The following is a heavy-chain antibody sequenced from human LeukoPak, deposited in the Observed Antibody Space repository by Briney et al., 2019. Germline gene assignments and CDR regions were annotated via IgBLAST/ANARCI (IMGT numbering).Heavy chain of an antibody. J-gene: IGHJ3*02. Sequence: GGSLRLSCAASGFTFSSYWMSWVRQAPGKGLEWVANIKQDGSEKYYVDSVKGRFTISRDNAKNSLYLQMNSLRAEDTAVYYCARDGCSSTSCYIGEYAFDIWGQGTMVTVSS. CDR3: ARDGCSSTSCYIGEYAFDI. CDR1: GFTFSSYW. CDR2: IKQDGSEK. V-gene: IGHV3-7*01. D-gene: IGHD2-2*02.